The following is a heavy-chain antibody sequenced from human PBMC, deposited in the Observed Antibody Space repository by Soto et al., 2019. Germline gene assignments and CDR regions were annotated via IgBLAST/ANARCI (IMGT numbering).Heavy chain of an antibody. D-gene: IGHD6-13*01. CDR2: INPNSGGT. Sequence: ASVKVSCKASGYTFTGYYMHWVRQAPGQGLEWMGWINPNSGGTNYAQKFQGWVTMTRDASISTAYMELSRLRSDDTAVYYCARDQYSSSWYDSYYYYGMDVWGQGTTVTVSS. CDR3: ARDQYSSSWYDSYYYYGMDV. J-gene: IGHJ6*02. V-gene: IGHV1-2*04. CDR1: GYTFTGYY.